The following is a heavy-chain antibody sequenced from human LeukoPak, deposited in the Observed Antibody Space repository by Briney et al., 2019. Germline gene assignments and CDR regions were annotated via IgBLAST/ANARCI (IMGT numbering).Heavy chain of an antibody. CDR3: ASAYSSSSNYYYGMDV. CDR2: ISSSSSYI. V-gene: IGHV3-21*01. Sequence: GGSLRLSCAASGFTFSSYSMNWVSQAPGKGLEWVSSISSSSSYIYYADSVKGRFTISRDNAKNSLYLQVNSLRAEDTAVYYCASAYSSSSNYYYGMDVWGQGTTVTVSS. J-gene: IGHJ6*02. D-gene: IGHD6-6*01. CDR1: GFTFSSYS.